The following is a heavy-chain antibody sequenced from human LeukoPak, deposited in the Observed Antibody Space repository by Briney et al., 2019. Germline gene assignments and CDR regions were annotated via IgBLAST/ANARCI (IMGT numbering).Heavy chain of an antibody. CDR1: GFTFSSYS. CDR3: AKDRGGGIAAD. D-gene: IGHD6-13*01. V-gene: IGHV3-30*18. Sequence: PGGSLRLSCAASGFTFSSYSMHWVRQAPGKGLEWVAVISYDGSNKYYADSVKGRFTISRDNSKNTLYLQMNSLRAEDTAVYYCAKDRGGGIAADWGQGTLVTVSS. CDR2: ISYDGSNK. J-gene: IGHJ4*02.